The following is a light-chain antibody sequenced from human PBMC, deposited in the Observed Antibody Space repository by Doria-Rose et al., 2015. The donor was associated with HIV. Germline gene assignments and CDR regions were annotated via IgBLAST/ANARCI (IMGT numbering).Light chain of an antibody. V-gene: IGKV3-20*01. CDR1: QRVKSSY. J-gene: IGKJ5*01. CDR2: DAS. Sequence: LTQSTGTLSLSPGERATLSRRASQRVKSSYLAWYQQKPGQARRLFIYDASTSATGIPDRFSVSGSGTDFTLTISRLEPGDVAVYYCQQYGTSRGSFGQGTRLEIK. CDR3: QQYGTSRGS.